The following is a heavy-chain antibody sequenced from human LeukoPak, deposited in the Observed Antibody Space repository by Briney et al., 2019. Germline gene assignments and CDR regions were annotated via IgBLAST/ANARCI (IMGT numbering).Heavy chain of an antibody. D-gene: IGHD3-10*01. CDR3: AKGGFGRPFDY. J-gene: IGHJ4*02. CDR1: GLPFSNYS. V-gene: IGHV3-23*01. Sequence: GGCLGLLHGSSGLPFSNYSMRGVRQPRGKGLEGVSVISGSGGSTYYVDAVKGRFTISRDNSKNKLFLQMDSLRAEDTAVYYCAKGGFGRPFDYWGQGTLVTVSS. CDR2: ISGSGGST.